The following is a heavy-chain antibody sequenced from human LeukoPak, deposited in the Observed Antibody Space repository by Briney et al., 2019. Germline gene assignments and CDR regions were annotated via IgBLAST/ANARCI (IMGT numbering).Heavy chain of an antibody. CDR2: ISSSSSYI. J-gene: IGHJ6*03. CDR1: GFTFSSYS. Sequence: PGGSLRLSCAASGFTFSSYSMNWVRQAPGKGLEWVSSISSSSSYIYYADSVKGRFTISRDNAKNSLYLQMNSLRAEDTAVYYCARERSPNFDWRNYYYMDVWGKGTTVTVSS. CDR3: ARERSPNFDWRNYYYMDV. V-gene: IGHV3-21*01. D-gene: IGHD3-9*01.